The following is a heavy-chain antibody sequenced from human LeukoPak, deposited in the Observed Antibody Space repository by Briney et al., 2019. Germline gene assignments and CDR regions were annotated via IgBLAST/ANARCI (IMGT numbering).Heavy chain of an antibody. CDR1: GFTFSSYG. J-gene: IGHJ3*02. D-gene: IGHD3-22*01. V-gene: IGHV3-30*18. Sequence: GGSLRLSCAASGFTFSSYGMHWVRQAPGKGLEWVAVISYDGSNKYYADSVKGRFTISRDNSKNTLYLQMNSLRAEDTAVYYCANTKYYYDSSGSWAFDIWGQGTMVTVSS. CDR2: ISYDGSNK. CDR3: ANTKYYYDSSGSWAFDI.